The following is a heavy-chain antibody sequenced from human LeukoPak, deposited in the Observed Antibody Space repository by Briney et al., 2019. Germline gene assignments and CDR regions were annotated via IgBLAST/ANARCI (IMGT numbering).Heavy chain of an antibody. CDR1: GFTFRLFT. CDR3: ARPLEMATNAYDY. CDR2: ISGSSRSI. V-gene: IGHV3-21*01. D-gene: IGHD5-24*01. Sequence: GGSLRLSCAASGFTFRLFTMNGVRQAPGKGLEWVSSISGSSRSIYYAASMKGRFTISRDNAKNSLYLQMNSLRAEDTAVYYCARPLEMATNAYDYWGQGTLVTVSS. J-gene: IGHJ4*02.